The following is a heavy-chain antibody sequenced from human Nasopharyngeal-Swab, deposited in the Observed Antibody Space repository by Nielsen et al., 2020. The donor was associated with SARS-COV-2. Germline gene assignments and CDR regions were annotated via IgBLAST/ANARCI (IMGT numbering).Heavy chain of an antibody. D-gene: IGHD6-13*01. J-gene: IGHJ6*02. CDR1: GFTFSSYG. V-gene: IGHV3-30*03. Sequence: LSLTCAASGFTFSSYGLHWVRQAPGKGLEWVAVISYDGSNKYYADSVKGRFTISRDNSKNTLYLQMNSLRAEDTAVYYCARDPLAGYSSRAYYYGMDVWGQGTTVTVSS. CDR3: ARDPLAGYSSRAYYYGMDV. CDR2: ISYDGSNK.